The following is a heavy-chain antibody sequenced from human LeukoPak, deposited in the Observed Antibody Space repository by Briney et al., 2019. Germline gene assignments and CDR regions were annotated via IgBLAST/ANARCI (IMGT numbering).Heavy chain of an antibody. CDR1: GGSFSGYY. CDR2: IYTSGST. CDR3: ARDFREITGISWFDP. D-gene: IGHD1-20*01. V-gene: IGHV4-4*07. Sequence: PSETLSLTCAVYGGSFSGYYWSWIRQPAGKGLEWIGRIYTSGSTYYNPSLKTRVTMSVDTSNNQFSLKLSSVTAADTAVYFCARDFREITGISWFDPWGQGTLVTVSS. J-gene: IGHJ5*02.